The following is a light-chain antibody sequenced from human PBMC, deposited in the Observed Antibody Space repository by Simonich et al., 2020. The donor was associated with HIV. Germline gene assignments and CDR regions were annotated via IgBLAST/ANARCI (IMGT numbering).Light chain of an antibody. J-gene: IGKJ1*01. CDR3: QQYNNWWT. CDR2: GAS. CDR1: HSVSSN. V-gene: IGKV3-15*01. Sequence: EIVLTQSPVTLSVSPGERATLSCRASHSVSSNLAWYQQKPGQAPRLLIYGASTRATGIPARFSGSGSGTEFTLTISSLQSEDFAVYYCQQYNNWWTFGQGTKVEIK.